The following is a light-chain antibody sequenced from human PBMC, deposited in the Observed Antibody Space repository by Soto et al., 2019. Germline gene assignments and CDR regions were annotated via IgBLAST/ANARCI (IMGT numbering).Light chain of an antibody. CDR2: DAS. CDR3: QPRSNWPHT. Sequence: IVLTQSPSTLSLSPGERATLSCRASQSVGRSLAWYQQKPGQAPRLLIYDASNRAAGIPARFSGSGSGTDFTLTISSLEPEDFAVYYCQPRSNWPHTFGQGTKLEIK. CDR1: QSVGRS. J-gene: IGKJ2*01. V-gene: IGKV3-11*01.